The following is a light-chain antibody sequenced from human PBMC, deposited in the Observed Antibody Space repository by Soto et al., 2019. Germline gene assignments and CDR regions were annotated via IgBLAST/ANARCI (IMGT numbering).Light chain of an antibody. CDR1: QSISSW. Sequence: DIQMTQSPSTLSASVGDRVTITCRASQSISSWLAWNQQKPGKAPKLLIYKASSLESGVPSRFSGSGSGTEFTLTISSLQPDDFATYYCQQYNSYSYTFGQGTKVDIK. CDR2: KAS. V-gene: IGKV1-5*03. J-gene: IGKJ2*01. CDR3: QQYNSYSYT.